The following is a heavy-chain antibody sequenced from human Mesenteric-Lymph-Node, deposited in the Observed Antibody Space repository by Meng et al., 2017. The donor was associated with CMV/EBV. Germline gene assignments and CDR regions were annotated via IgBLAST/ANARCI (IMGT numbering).Heavy chain of an antibody. Sequence: RLSCAAIGFTFSSYAMRWVRQAPGKGLEWVAVISYDGSNKYYADSVKGRLTITRDNYKNTLYLQMNSLRAEDTAVYYCAKDTTVTPSWGQGTLVTVSS. CDR1: GFTFSSYA. CDR2: ISYDGSNK. J-gene: IGHJ4*02. V-gene: IGHV3-30*04. CDR3: AKDTTVTPS. D-gene: IGHD4-11*01.